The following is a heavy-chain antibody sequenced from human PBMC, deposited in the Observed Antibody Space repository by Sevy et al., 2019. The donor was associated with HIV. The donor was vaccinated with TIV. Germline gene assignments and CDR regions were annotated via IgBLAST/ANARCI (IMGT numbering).Heavy chain of an antibody. V-gene: IGHV3-23*01. CDR2: ISGSGGDT. CDR1: GFTFSTYA. J-gene: IGHJ6*02. CDR3: WKYANYYDSSGYSMGQWYYGLDV. Sequence: GGSLRLSCAASGFTFSTYAMSWVRQAPGKGLEWVSVISGSGGDTYYADSVKGRFTISRDNSKNTLYLQMNRLRAEDTVVYYCWKYANYYDSSGYSMGQWYYGLDVWGQGTTVTVSS. D-gene: IGHD3-22*01.